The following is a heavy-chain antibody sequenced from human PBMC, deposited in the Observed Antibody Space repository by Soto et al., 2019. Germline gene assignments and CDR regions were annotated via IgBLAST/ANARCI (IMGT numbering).Heavy chain of an antibody. J-gene: IGHJ6*02. Sequence: SETLSLTCAVSGGSISSSNWWSWVRQPPGKGLEWIGEIYHIGSTNYNPSLKSRVTISVDKSKNQFSLKLSSVTAADTAVYYCARRGGAESIFGVVIIHVYYGMAVWGQGTTVTVSS. V-gene: IGHV4-4*02. D-gene: IGHD3-3*01. CDR1: GGSISSSNW. CDR3: ARRGGAESIFGVVIIHVYYGMAV. CDR2: IYHIGST.